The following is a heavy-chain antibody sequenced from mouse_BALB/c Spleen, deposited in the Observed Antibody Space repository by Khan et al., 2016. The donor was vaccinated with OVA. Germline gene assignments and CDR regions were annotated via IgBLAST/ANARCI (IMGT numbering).Heavy chain of an antibody. CDR3: ASYRYDYFDY. J-gene: IGHJ2*01. CDR1: GYTFTSYW. D-gene: IGHD2-14*01. Sequence: VQLQQSGAELARPGASVKLSCKASGYTFTSYWMQWVKQRPGQGLEWIGTIYPGDGDTRYTQKFKGKATLTDDKSSSTAYMQLSSLASEDSAVYYCASYRYDYFDYWGQGTTLTVSS. CDR2: IYPGDGDT. V-gene: IGHV1-87*01.